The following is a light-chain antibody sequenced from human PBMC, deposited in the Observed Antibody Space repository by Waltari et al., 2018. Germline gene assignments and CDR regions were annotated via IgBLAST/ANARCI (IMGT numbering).Light chain of an antibody. CDR1: SSDVGGYNF. CDR2: EVN. V-gene: IGLV2-14*01. J-gene: IGLJ2*01. Sequence: QSALTQPASVSGSPGQSITISCTGTSSDVGGYNFVSWYQQHPGKVPKLIISEVNNRPSGVSNRFSGSKPGNTASLTISGLQAEDEADYYCSSYTRHETGIFGGGTKLTVL. CDR3: SSYTRHETGI.